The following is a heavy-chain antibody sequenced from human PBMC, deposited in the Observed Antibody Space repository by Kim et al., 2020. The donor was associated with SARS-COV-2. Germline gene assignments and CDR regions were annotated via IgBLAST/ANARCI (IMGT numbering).Heavy chain of an antibody. J-gene: IGHJ4*02. V-gene: IGHV4-59*08. CDR3: AGQGWGVSGYYYFDY. Sequence: PPLKSRGTISVDTSKNQFSLKLSSVTAADTAVYYCAGQGWGVSGYYYFDYWGQGTLVTVSS. D-gene: IGHD3-22*01.